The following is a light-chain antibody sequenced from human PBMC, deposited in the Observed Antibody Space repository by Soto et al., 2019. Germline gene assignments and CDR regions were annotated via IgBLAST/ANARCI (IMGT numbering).Light chain of an antibody. CDR2: GVS. J-gene: IGLJ1*01. CDR3: ISYTGSSTSYV. Sequence: QSALPQPASVSGSPGQSITISCSGTRSDIGRYNYVAWYQQFPGKTPKILIYGVSTRPSGVSSRFSGSKSGNTASLTISGLQAEYEADYYCISYTGSSTSYVFGSGTKLTVL. CDR1: RSDIGRYNY. V-gene: IGLV2-14*01.